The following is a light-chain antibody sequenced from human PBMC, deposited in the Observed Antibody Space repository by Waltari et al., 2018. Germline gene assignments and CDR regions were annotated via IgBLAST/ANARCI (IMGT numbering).Light chain of an antibody. CDR3: MILYNNAVV. CDR2: YKPDSGT. J-gene: IGLJ3*02. V-gene: IGLV5-45*01. Sequence: QAVLTQPASLSASPGASASLTCTLRSDFNVGTYTISWYHQRPGSPPQLLVKYKPDSGTLLGAGVPSRCSGSKDTSANAGILLISGLQSEDEADYYCMILYNNAVVFGGGTKVTVL. CDR1: SDFNVGTYT.